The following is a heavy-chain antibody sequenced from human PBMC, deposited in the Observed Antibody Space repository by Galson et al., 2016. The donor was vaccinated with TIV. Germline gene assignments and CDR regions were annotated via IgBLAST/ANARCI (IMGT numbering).Heavy chain of an antibody. D-gene: IGHD2-15*01. J-gene: IGHJ6*02. CDR2: IYSTGST. V-gene: IGHV3-66*04. CDR1: GFDVSRHY. CDR3: ARHLSAADYFGMDV. Sequence: SLRLSCAASGFDVSRHYVSWVRQAPGKGLKWVSFIYSTGSTKYADSVKGRFTISRDSSENTVFLQMNSLRAEDTAVYYCARHLSAADYFGMDVWGQGTTVTVSS.